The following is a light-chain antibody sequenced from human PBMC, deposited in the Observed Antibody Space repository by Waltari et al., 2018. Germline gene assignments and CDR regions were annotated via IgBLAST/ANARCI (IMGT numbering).Light chain of an antibody. V-gene: IGLV2-18*02. Sequence: QSALTQPPSVSGSPGQSVTISCTGTSNDVGSYNHVSWYQPPPGTAPTLTIDDVTYRPSGVPDRFSGSKAGNTASLTISGLQAEDEADYYCSSYTGSSVCVFGTGTKVTVL. CDR1: SNDVGSYNH. CDR2: DVT. CDR3: SSYTGSSVCV. J-gene: IGLJ1*01.